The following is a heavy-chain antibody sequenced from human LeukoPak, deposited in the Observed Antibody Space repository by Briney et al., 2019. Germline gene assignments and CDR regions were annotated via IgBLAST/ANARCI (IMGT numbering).Heavy chain of an antibody. CDR3: ARTVVVTYYYGMDV. Sequence: GRSLRLSCAASGFTFSSYAMHWVRQAPGKGLEWVAVISYDGSNKYYADSVKGRFTISRDNSKNTLYLQMNSLRAEDTAAYYCARTVVVTYYYGMDVWGQGTTVTVSS. CDR2: ISYDGSNK. V-gene: IGHV3-30-3*01. J-gene: IGHJ6*02. D-gene: IGHD2-21*01. CDR1: GFTFSSYA.